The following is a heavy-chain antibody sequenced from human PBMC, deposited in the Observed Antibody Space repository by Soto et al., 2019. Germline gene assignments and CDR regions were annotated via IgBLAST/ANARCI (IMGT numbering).Heavy chain of an antibody. CDR2: IYYSGRT. CDR1: GGSISIGGYY. V-gene: IGHV4-31*03. J-gene: IGHJ4*02. CDR3: ARGVLLWFGEPRGGTFDY. Sequence: QVQLQESGPGLVKPSQTLSLTCTVSGGSISIGGYYWSWIRQHPGKGLEWIGYIYYSGRTYYNPSLKTRVTLPVDTSKNQVALKLSSATAAATGVDYCARGVLLWFGEPRGGTFDYWGQGTLVTVSS. D-gene: IGHD3-10*01.